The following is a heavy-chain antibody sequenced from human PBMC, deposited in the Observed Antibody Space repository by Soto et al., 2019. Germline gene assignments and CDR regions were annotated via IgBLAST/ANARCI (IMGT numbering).Heavy chain of an antibody. Sequence: ASVKVSCKASGYTFTTYGFSWVRRAPGQGLEWLGWISGYNGNTNYAQRFQDRVTMTTDTSTSTAYLHLTSLSSDDTALYYCARARMVRGVVTYFFDLWGQGTPVTVSS. CDR3: ARARMVRGVVTYFFDL. V-gene: IGHV1-18*04. CDR2: ISGYNGNT. D-gene: IGHD3-10*01. CDR1: GYTFTTYG. J-gene: IGHJ4*02.